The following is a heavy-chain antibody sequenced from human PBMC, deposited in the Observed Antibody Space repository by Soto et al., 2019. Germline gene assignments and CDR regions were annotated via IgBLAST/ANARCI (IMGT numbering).Heavy chain of an antibody. J-gene: IGHJ4*02. CDR3: EKFLWSGDYARYYFDY. D-gene: IGHD4-17*01. V-gene: IGHV3-23*01. CDR1: GFTLSSYA. Sequence: EVQLLESGGGLVQPGGSLRLSCGASGFTLSSYAMSWVRQAPGKGLEWVSGISASGGSTYYGDPVKGRFTISRDNSKNALYLQMISLRAEYTAVYYCEKFLWSGDYARYYFDYWGQGTLVTVSS. CDR2: ISASGGST.